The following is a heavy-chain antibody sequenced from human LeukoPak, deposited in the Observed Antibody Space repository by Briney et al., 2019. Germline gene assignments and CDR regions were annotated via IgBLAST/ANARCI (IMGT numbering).Heavy chain of an antibody. D-gene: IGHD3-3*01. V-gene: IGHV3-33*01. CDR3: ARDRGSTYYDFWSGYYPYYYGMDV. J-gene: IGHJ6*02. CDR2: IWYDGSNK. CDR1: GFTFSSYG. Sequence: PGGSLRLSCAASGFTFSSYGMHWVRQAPGKGLEWVAVIWYDGSNKYYADSVKGRFTISRDNSKNTLYLQMNSLRAEDTAVYYCARDRGSTYYDFWSGYYPYYYGMDVWGQGTTVTVSS.